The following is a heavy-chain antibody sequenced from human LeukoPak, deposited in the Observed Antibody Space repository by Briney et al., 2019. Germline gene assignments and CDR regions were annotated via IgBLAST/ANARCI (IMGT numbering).Heavy chain of an antibody. CDR2: ISPSGTDI. V-gene: IGHV3-11*01. J-gene: IGHJ4*02. Sequence: PGGSLRLSCAVSGFTFTDTYMTWIRQAPGKGLESLSYISPSGTDISYADSVKGRFTISRDNAKNSLYLQMNSLRAEDTAVYYCARDAPYWGQGTLVTVSS. CDR1: GFTFTDTY. CDR3: ARDAPY.